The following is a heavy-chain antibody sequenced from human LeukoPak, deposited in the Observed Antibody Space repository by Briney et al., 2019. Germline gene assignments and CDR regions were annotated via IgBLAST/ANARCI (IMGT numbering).Heavy chain of an antibody. CDR2: ISGSGGST. V-gene: IGHV3-23*01. J-gene: IGHJ6*02. CDR3: AKVRGSRITIFGVVIFASGGMDV. D-gene: IGHD3-3*01. CDR1: GFTFSSYA. Sequence: PGGSLRLSCAASGFTFSSYAMSWVRQAPGKGLEWVSAISGSGGSTYYADSVKGRFTISRDNSKNTLYLQMNSLGAGDTAVYYCAKVRGSRITIFGVVIFASGGMDVWGQGTTVTVSS.